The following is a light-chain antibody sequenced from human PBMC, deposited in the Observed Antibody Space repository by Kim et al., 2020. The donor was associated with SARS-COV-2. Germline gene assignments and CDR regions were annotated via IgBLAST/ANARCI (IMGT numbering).Light chain of an antibody. Sequence: QSALTQPRSVSGSPGQSVTISCTGTSSDVGGYDYVSWYQQHPGKAPKLIIYDVTQRPSGVPDRFSASKSGNTASLTISGLQAEDEADYYCCSYAGIPPYVFGRGTKVTVL. J-gene: IGLJ1*01. V-gene: IGLV2-11*01. CDR1: SSDVGGYDY. CDR3: CSYAGIPPYV. CDR2: DVT.